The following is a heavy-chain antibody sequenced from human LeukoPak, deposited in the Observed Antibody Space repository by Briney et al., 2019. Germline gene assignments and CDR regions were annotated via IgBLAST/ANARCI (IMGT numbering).Heavy chain of an antibody. J-gene: IGHJ4*02. CDR2: ISAGGGST. CDR1: GFTFSSYA. D-gene: IGHD6-19*01. CDR3: AKAGGWTNYFDY. Sequence: GGSLRLSCAGSGFTFSSYAMTWVRQAPGKGLEWVSAISAGGGSTYYADSVKGRFTIPRDNSKNTLYLQLNSLRAEDTAVYYCAKAGGWTNYFDYWGQGTLVTVSS. V-gene: IGHV3-23*01.